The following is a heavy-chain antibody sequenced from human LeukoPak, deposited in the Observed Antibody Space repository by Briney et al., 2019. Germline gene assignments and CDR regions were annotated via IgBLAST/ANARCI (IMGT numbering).Heavy chain of an antibody. CDR3: ARDLSGSLNLNDY. V-gene: IGHV1-2*02. J-gene: IGHJ4*02. CDR1: GYTFTAYY. D-gene: IGHD1-26*01. Sequence: GASVKVSCKASGYTFTAYYMHWVRQAPGLGLEWMGWINPNSGDTKYAQKFHGRVTMTRDTSISTAYMDLSSLRSDDTAVYYCARDLSGSLNLNDYWGQGTLVTVSS. CDR2: INPNSGDT.